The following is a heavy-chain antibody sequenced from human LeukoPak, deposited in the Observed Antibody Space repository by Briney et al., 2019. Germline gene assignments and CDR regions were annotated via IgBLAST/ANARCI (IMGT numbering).Heavy chain of an antibody. V-gene: IGHV1-46*01. D-gene: IGHD1-26*01. CDR3: ARDSGGATRFNWFDP. J-gene: IGHJ5*02. Sequence: ASVKVSCKASGYTFTSYYMHWVRQAPGQGLEWMGIINPSGGSTNYAQKFQGRITMTRDTSTSTVYMELSSLRSEDTAVYYCARDSGGATRFNWFDPWGQGTLVTVSS. CDR1: GYTFTSYY. CDR2: INPSGGST.